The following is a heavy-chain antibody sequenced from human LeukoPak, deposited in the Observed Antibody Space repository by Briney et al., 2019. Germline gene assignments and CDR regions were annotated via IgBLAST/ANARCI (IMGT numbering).Heavy chain of an antibody. CDR3: ARQLGYCAAGTCYFDS. CDR1: GFAISTYA. V-gene: IGHV3-21*04. Sequence: GGSLRPSCAASGFAISTYAMAWVRQAPGKGLEWISSLSSGRSPSYSDSLEGRLTMSSDNARNTLYLQMDNLRGEDTAMYYCARQLGYCAAGTCYFDSWGHGTQVTVSS. D-gene: IGHD2-8*02. CDR2: LSSGRSP. J-gene: IGHJ4*01.